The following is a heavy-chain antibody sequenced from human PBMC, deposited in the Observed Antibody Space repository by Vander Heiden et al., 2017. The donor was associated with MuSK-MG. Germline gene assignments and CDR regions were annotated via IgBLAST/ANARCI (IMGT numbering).Heavy chain of an antibody. CDR3: ARRGGGYDFDY. D-gene: IGHD5-12*01. CDR1: GFALSTCA. V-gene: IGHV3-30-3*01. Sequence: QAQLVASGGGVVQPERSLRPSCAVAGFALSTCATDWVRQAPGKGLEWVAVISYDGNTKYDADSVKGRFTISRDNSKNTLYLQMNSLRAEDTAVYYCARRGGGYDFDYWGQGTLVTVSS. J-gene: IGHJ4*02. CDR2: ISYDGNTK.